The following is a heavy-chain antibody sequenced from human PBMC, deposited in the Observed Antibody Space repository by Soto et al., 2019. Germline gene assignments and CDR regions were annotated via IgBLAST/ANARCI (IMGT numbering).Heavy chain of an antibody. Sequence: SETLSLTCAVSGGSISSSNWWSWVRRPPGKGLEWIGEIYHSGSTNYNPSLKSRVTISVDKSKNQFSLKLSSVTAADTAVYYCARGADSSGYSPYYFDYWGQGTLVTVSS. V-gene: IGHV4-4*02. CDR2: IYHSGST. D-gene: IGHD3-22*01. CDR1: GGSISSSNW. CDR3: ARGADSSGYSPYYFDY. J-gene: IGHJ4*02.